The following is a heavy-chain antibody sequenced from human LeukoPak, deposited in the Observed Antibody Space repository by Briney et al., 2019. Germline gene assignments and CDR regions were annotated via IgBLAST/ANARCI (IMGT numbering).Heavy chain of an antibody. Sequence: SETLSLTCAVSGGSISSGGFSWHWIRQPPGKGLEWIGYIYESGTTYYNPSLRSRVTISVDRPKNLFPLKLSSVTAADTAVYYCGRGGIAAAASGIDFWGAGTLVTVSS. CDR1: GGSISSGGFS. D-gene: IGHD6-13*01. V-gene: IGHV4-30-2*01. J-gene: IGHJ4*02. CDR3: GRGGIAAAASGIDF. CDR2: IYESGTT.